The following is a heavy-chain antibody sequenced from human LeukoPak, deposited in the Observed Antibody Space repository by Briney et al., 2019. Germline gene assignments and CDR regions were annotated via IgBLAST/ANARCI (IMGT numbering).Heavy chain of an antibody. Sequence: ASVKVSCKASGGTFSSYAISWVRQAPGQGLEWMGGIIPIFGTANYAQKFQGRVAITADKSTSTAYMELSSLRSEDTAVYYCARTRSSSSSWYGQFDYWGQGTLVTVSS. J-gene: IGHJ4*02. V-gene: IGHV1-69*06. CDR3: ARTRSSSSSWYGQFDY. CDR1: GGTFSSYA. D-gene: IGHD6-13*01. CDR2: IIPIFGTA.